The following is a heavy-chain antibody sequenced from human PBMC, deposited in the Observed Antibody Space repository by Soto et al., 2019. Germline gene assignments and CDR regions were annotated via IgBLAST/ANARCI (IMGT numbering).Heavy chain of an antibody. CDR1: GFTFSSYG. CDR2: ISYDGSNK. V-gene: IGHV3-30*18. J-gene: IGHJ4*02. Sequence: QVQLVESGGGVVQPGRSLRLSCAASGFTFSSYGMHWVRQAPGKGLEWVAVISYDGSNKYYADSVKGRFTISRDNSKNTLYLQMNSLRAEDTAVYYCAKDMANDYVWGSYRYSEVLPDYWGQGTLVTVSS. D-gene: IGHD3-16*02. CDR3: AKDMANDYVWGSYRYSEVLPDY.